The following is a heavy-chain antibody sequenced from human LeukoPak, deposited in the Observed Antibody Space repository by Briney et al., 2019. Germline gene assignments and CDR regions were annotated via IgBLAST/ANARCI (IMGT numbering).Heavy chain of an antibody. CDR2: IYYSGST. Sequence: PSETLSLTCTVSGGSVSSGSYYWSWIRQPPGKGLEWIGYIYYSGSTNYNPSLKSRVTISVDTSKNQFSLKLSSVTAADTAVYYCARERWYSNYVNWFDPWGQGTLVTVSS. V-gene: IGHV4-61*01. D-gene: IGHD4-4*01. J-gene: IGHJ5*02. CDR3: ARERWYSNYVNWFDP. CDR1: GGSVSSGSYY.